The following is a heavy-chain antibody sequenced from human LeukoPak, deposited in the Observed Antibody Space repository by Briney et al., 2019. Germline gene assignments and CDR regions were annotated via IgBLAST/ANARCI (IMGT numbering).Heavy chain of an antibody. J-gene: IGHJ4*02. CDR1: GFTFSGYA. D-gene: IGHD6-19*01. CDR3: SSGQSREWLGGQWDY. Sequence: PGGSLRLSCAASGFTFSGYAMSWVRQAPGKGLEWVSASGTGGGTYYADSVKGRFTISRDNSKNTFYLQMNSLRAEDTALYYCSSGQSREWLGGQWDYWGQGTRVAVSS. V-gene: IGHV3-23*01. CDR2: SGTGGGT.